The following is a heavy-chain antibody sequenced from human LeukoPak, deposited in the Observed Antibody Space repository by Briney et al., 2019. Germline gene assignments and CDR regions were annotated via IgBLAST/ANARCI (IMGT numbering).Heavy chain of an antibody. J-gene: IGHJ4*02. V-gene: IGHV4-34*01. CDR1: GGSFSGYY. CDR3: ARDIDNGDYVVY. D-gene: IGHD4-17*01. Sequence: KASETLSLTCAVYGGSFSGYYWSWIRQPPGKGLEWIGEINHSGSTNYNPSLKSRVTISVDTSKNQFSLNLRSVTAADTAVYYCARDIDNGDYVVYWGQGTLVTVSS. CDR2: INHSGST.